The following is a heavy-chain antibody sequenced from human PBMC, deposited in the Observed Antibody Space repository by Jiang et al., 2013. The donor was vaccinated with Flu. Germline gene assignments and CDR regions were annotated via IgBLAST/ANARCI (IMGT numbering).Heavy chain of an antibody. V-gene: IGHV4-39*01. D-gene: IGHD3-3*01. CDR3: ARASLYYDFWSGYYNTNWFDP. CDR2: IYYSGST. CDR1: GGSISSSSYY. Sequence: PGLVKPSETLSLTCTVSGGSISSSSYYWGWIRQPPGKGLEWIGSIYYSGSTYYNPSLKSRVTISVDTSKNQFSLKLSSVTAADTAVYYCARASLYYDFWSGYYNTNWFDPWGQGTLVTVSS. J-gene: IGHJ5*02.